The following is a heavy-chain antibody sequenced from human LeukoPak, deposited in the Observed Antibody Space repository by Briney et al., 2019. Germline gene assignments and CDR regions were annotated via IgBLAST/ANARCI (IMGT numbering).Heavy chain of an antibody. J-gene: IGHJ4*02. CDR2: INPSGGST. V-gene: IGHV1-46*01. Sequence: ASVKVSCKASGYTFTSYYMHWVRQAPGQGLEWMGIINPSGGSTSYAQKFQGRVTMTTDTSTSTAYMELRGLTSDDAGVYYCARVRYQLLEYCDYWGEGTLVTVSS. D-gene: IGHD2-2*01. CDR3: ARVRYQLLEYCDY. CDR1: GYTFTSYY.